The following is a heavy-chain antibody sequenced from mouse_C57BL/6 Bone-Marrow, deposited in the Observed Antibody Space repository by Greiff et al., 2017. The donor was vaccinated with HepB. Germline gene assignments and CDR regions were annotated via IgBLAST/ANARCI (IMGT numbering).Heavy chain of an antibody. CDR2: IYPRDGST. Sequence: QVQLQQSGPELVKPGASVKLSCKASGYTFTSYDINWVKQRPGQGLEWIGWIYPRDGSTKYNEKFKGKATLTVDTSSSTAYMELHSLTSEDSAVYFWARSGYDYDVAYWGQGTLVTVSA. J-gene: IGHJ3*01. CDR1: GYTFTSYD. V-gene: IGHV1-85*01. CDR3: ARSGYDYDVAY. D-gene: IGHD2-4*01.